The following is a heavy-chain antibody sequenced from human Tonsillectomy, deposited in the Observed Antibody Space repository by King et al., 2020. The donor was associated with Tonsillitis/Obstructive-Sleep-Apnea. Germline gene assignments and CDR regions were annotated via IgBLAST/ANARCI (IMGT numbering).Heavy chain of an antibody. D-gene: IGHD4-17*01. J-gene: IGHJ4*02. V-gene: IGHV3-53*01. CDR1: VFSVSDNY. Sequence: DVQLVESGGGLIQPGGSLRLSCAASVFSVSDNYMSWVRQAPGKGLEWVSAIYTGDRTDYADSVKARFTISRDKSKNTLFLQMNSLRGDDAAIYFCAGDTTSVTAWRHWGQGTLVTVSS. CDR2: IYTGDRT. CDR3: AGDTTSVTAWRH.